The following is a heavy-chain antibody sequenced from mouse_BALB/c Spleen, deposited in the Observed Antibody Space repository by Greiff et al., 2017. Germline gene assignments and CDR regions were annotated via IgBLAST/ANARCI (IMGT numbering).Heavy chain of an antibody. Sequence: EVQLQQSGPELVKPGASVKIPCKASGYTFTDYNMDWVKQSHGKSLEWIGDINPNNGGTIYNQKFKGKATLTVDKSSSTAYMELRSLTSEDTAVYYCARQLRRSYYYFDYWGQGTTLTVSS. CDR1: GYTFTDYN. CDR2: INPNNGGT. D-gene: IGHD2-12*01. V-gene: IGHV1-18*01. J-gene: IGHJ2*01. CDR3: ARQLRRSYYYFDY.